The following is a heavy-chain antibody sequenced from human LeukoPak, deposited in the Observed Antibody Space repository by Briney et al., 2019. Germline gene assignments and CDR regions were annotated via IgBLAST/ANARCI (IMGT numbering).Heavy chain of an antibody. CDR3: ARDWTGGDYGLDY. CDR1: GGSVSSGSHY. Sequence: SETLSLTCTVSGGSVSSGSHYWSWIRQPPGKGLEWMGYIYYTGGTNYNPSLKSRVTISLDTSKNQFSLKLNSVTAADTAVYYCARDWTGGDYGLDYWGQGTLVTVSS. J-gene: IGHJ4*02. D-gene: IGHD4-17*01. V-gene: IGHV4-61*01. CDR2: IYYTGGT.